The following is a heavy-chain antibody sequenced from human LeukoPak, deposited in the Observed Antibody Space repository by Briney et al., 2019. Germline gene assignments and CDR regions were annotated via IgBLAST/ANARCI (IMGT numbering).Heavy chain of an antibody. Sequence: GRTLSPSRAASGFTFSSYWMSWVRQAPGQGLEWVANIKHDGREKYYVDPVKGRFTISRDNAKNSLYLQMNSLRAEDTAVYYCESPRLGYYIDLWGQGTPVTVSS. V-gene: IGHV3-7*01. J-gene: IGHJ6*03. CDR1: GFTFSSYW. CDR2: IKHDGREK. D-gene: IGHD3-16*01. CDR3: ESPRLGYYIDL.